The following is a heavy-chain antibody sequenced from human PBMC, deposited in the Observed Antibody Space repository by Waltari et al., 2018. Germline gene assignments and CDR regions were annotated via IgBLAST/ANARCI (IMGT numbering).Heavy chain of an antibody. D-gene: IGHD4-17*01. Sequence: EVQLVESGGGLVQPGGSLRLSCAASGFTFSSYAMSWVRQAPGKGLEWVSAISGSGGSTYYADSGKGRFTISRDNSKNTLYLQMNSLRAEDTAVYYCAKLGDYVYYYYYYMDVWGKGTTVTVSS. J-gene: IGHJ6*03. V-gene: IGHV3-23*04. CDR3: AKLGDYVYYYYYYMDV. CDR1: GFTFSSYA. CDR2: ISGSGGST.